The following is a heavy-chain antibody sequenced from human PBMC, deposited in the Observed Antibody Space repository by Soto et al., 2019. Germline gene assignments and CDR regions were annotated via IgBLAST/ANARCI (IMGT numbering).Heavy chain of an antibody. J-gene: IGHJ6*02. D-gene: IGHD2-15*01. V-gene: IGHV3-30-3*01. CDR2: ISYDGSNK. CDR1: GFTFSSYA. Sequence: GGSLRLSCAASGFTFSSYAMHWVRQAPGKGLEWVAVISYDGSNKYYADSVKGRFTISRDNSKNTLYLQMNSLRAEDTAVYYCARGARWYASYYYYSMDVWGQGTTVTVSS. CDR3: ARGARWYASYYYYSMDV.